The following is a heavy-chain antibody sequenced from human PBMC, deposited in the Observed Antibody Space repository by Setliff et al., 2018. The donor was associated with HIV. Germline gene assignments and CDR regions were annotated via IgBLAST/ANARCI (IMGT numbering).Heavy chain of an antibody. J-gene: IGHJ4*02. CDR3: ARGPPIVVVPAALLTFDY. CDR2: ISAYNGNT. CDR1: GYTFTSYG. Sequence: ASVKVSCKASGYTFTSYGISWVRQAPGQGLEWMGWISAYNGNTNYAQKLQGRVTMTTDTSTSTVYMELRSLRSDDTAVYYCARGPPIVVVPAALLTFDYWGQGTLVTVSS. D-gene: IGHD2-2*01. V-gene: IGHV1-18*01.